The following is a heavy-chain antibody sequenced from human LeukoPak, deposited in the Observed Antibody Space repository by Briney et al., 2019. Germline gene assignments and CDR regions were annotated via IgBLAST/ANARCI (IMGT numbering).Heavy chain of an antibody. CDR3: ARVSLAYYDYGMDV. J-gene: IGHJ6*02. V-gene: IGHV1-69*01. Sequence: SVKVSCKASGGTFSSYAISWVRQAPGQGLEWMGGIIPIFGTANYPQKFQGRVTLTADESTSTAYMELSSLRSEDMAVYDSARVSLAYYDYGMDVWGHGTTVTVSS. CDR2: IIPIFGTA. D-gene: IGHD3-3*02. CDR1: GGTFSSYA.